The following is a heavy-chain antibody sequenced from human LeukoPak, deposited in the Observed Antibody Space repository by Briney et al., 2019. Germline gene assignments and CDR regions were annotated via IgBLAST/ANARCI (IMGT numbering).Heavy chain of an antibody. Sequence: GGSLRLSCAASGFTFSSYAMSWVRQAPGKGLEWVSAISGSGGSTYYADSVKGRFTISRDNSKNTLYLQMNSLRAEETAVYYCAKERGEDIVVVVAAMRDDAFDIWGQGTMVTVSS. D-gene: IGHD2-15*01. J-gene: IGHJ3*02. CDR3: AKERGEDIVVVVAAMRDDAFDI. V-gene: IGHV3-23*01. CDR1: GFTFSSYA. CDR2: ISGSGGST.